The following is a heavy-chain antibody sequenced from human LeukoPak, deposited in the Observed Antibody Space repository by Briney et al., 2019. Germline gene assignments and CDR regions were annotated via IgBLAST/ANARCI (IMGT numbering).Heavy chain of an antibody. D-gene: IGHD3-10*01. CDR2: INHSGST. CDR3: ARGWAYYGSGTEAGPRHYGMDV. J-gene: IGHJ6*02. V-gene: IGHV4-34*01. CDR1: GFTFSSYA. Sequence: SGGSLRLSCAASGFTFSSYAMSWIRQPPGKGLEWIGEINHSGSTNYNPSLKSRVTISVDTSKNQFSLKLSSVTAADTAVYYCARGWAYYGSGTEAGPRHYGMDVWGQGTTVTVSS.